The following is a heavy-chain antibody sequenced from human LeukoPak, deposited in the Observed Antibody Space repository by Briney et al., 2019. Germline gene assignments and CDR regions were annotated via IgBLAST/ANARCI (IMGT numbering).Heavy chain of an antibody. J-gene: IGHJ3*02. CDR1: GLTVSSKD. CDR2: IYSGRST. Sequence: PGGSLRLSCAASGLTVSSKDMSWVRQAPGKGLEWVSVIYSGRSTYYADSVKGRFTISRDNSKNTLYLQMNGLRAEDTAVYYCATLARFAFDIWGQGTLVTVSS. V-gene: IGHV3-53*01. CDR3: ATLARFAFDI. D-gene: IGHD5-12*01.